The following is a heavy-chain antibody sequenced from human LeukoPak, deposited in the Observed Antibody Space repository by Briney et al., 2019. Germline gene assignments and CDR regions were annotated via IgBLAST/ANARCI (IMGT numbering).Heavy chain of an antibody. CDR1: GGSISSYY. CDR3: ARDERTMVRGVIITGWFDP. V-gene: IGHV4-4*07. D-gene: IGHD3-10*01. Sequence: PSETLSLTCTVSGGSISSYYWSWIRQPAGKGLEWIGRIYTSGSTNYNPSLKGRVTMSVDTSKNQFSLKLSSVTAADTAVYYCARDERTMVRGVIITGWFDPWGQGTLVTVSS. CDR2: IYTSGST. J-gene: IGHJ5*02.